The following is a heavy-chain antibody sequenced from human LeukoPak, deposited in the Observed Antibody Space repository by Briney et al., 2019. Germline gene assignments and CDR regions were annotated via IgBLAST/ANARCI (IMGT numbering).Heavy chain of an antibody. CDR1: GGTFSSYA. CDR2: IIPIFGTA. J-gene: IGHJ4*02. V-gene: IGHV1-69*13. Sequence: SVKVSCKASGGTFSSYAISRVRQAPGQGLEWMGGIIPIFGTANYAQKFQGRVTITADESTSTAYMELSSLRSEDTAVYYCAREREGSGWTGFDYWGQGTLVTVSS. D-gene: IGHD6-19*01. CDR3: AREREGSGWTGFDY.